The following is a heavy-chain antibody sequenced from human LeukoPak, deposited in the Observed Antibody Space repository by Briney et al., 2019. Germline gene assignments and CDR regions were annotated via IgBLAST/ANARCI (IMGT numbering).Heavy chain of an antibody. CDR3: TRDRNDYGDPDAFDF. Sequence: GGSLRLSCTASGFTFFHYAMNWVRQAPGKGLGWVSSISSVSTYEHYADSVKGRFTISRDNARDSLFLHMSSLGVDDTAVYYCTRDRNDYGDPDAFDFWGQGTMVTVSS. CDR1: GFTFFHYA. V-gene: IGHV3-21*01. D-gene: IGHD4-17*01. CDR2: ISSVSTYE. J-gene: IGHJ3*01.